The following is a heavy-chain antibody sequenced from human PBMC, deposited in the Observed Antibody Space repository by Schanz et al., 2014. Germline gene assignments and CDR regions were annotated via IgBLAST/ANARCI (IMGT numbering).Heavy chain of an antibody. J-gene: IGHJ6*02. V-gene: IGHV1-46*01. Sequence: QVQLVQSGAEVKKPGASVKVSCKSSGYTFTDYHIHWVRQAPGQGLEWMATINPSGGSTSFEQKFQGRVPMTSATYTSTVNMELTRLRSEDTAVYYCARDPYSASYFPSPPLYGLDVWGQGTTVTVSS. CDR1: GYTFTDYH. D-gene: IGHD1-26*01. CDR3: ARDPYSASYFPSPPLYGLDV. CDR2: INPSGGST.